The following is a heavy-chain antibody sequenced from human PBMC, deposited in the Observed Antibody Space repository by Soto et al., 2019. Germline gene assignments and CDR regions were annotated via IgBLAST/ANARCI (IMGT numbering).Heavy chain of an antibody. CDR2: IYDSGST. CDR3: ARGLSVTLFDN. CDR1: GGSISIGGYY. V-gene: IGHV4-31*03. J-gene: IGHJ4*02. Sequence: QVQLQESGPGLVKPSQTLSLTCTVSGGSISIGGYYWTWIRQHPGKGLEWIGYIYDSGSTYYNPSLKSRVTISVDTSKNQFSLKLSSVTAADTAVYYGARGLSVTLFDNRGQGTLVTVSS. D-gene: IGHD4-17*01.